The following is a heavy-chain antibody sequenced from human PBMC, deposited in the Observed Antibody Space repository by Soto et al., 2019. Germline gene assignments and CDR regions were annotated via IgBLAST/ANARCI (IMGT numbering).Heavy chain of an antibody. Sequence: QLQLQESGPGLVKPSEILSLTCTVSGGSISTSSYYWGWIRQPPGKGREWIGSIYYSGSTYYNPSLKSRVTISVDTSKNQFSLKLSSVTAADTAVYYCARDYDSSGDYWGQGTLVTVSS. J-gene: IGHJ4*02. CDR3: ARDYDSSGDY. D-gene: IGHD3-22*01. CDR1: GGSISTSSYY. CDR2: IYYSGST. V-gene: IGHV4-39*01.